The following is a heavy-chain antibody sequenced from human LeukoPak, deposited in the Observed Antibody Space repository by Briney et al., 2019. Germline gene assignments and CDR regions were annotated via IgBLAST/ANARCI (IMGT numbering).Heavy chain of an antibody. J-gene: IGHJ4*02. Sequence: GGSLRLPCAASGFTFNIFGIHWVRQAPGKGLEWVAAISPDGNKEYYTESVKGRFTVSRDNSKNMIYLQMNSLRGEDSAVYYCAKVNNYDDYWGQGTLVTVSS. D-gene: IGHD1/OR15-1a*01. CDR2: ISPDGNKE. CDR1: GFTFNIFG. V-gene: IGHV3-30*18. CDR3: AKVNNYDDY.